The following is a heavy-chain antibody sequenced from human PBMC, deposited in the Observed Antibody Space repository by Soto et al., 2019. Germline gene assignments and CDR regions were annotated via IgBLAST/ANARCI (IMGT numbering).Heavy chain of an antibody. CDR3: ARDFVHFDY. V-gene: IGHV3-33*01. CDR2: IWYDGSNK. D-gene: IGHD3-3*01. Sequence: QVQLVESGGGVVQPGRSLRLSCAASGFTFSSYGMHRVRQAPGKGLEWVAVIWYDGSNKYYADSVKGRFTISRDNSKNTLYLLMISRRAEDTAVYYCARDFVHFDYWGQGTLVTVSS. J-gene: IGHJ4*02. CDR1: GFTFSSYG.